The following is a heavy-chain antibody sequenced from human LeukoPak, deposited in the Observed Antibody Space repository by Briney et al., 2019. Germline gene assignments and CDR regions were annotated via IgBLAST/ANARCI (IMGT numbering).Heavy chain of an antibody. Sequence: GASVKVSCKASGYTFTSYDINWVRQATGQGLEWMGWMNPNSGNTGYAQKFQGRVTMTRNTSISTAYMELSSLRAEDTAVFYCARGIVTGIDFFDPWGQGTLITVSS. CDR3: ARGIVTGIDFFDP. J-gene: IGHJ5*02. D-gene: IGHD1-26*01. CDR2: MNPNSGNT. CDR1: GYTFTSYD. V-gene: IGHV1-8*01.